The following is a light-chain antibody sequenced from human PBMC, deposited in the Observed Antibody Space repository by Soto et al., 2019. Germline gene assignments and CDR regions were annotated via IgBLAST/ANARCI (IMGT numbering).Light chain of an antibody. J-gene: IGKJ1*01. Sequence: EIVLTQSPATLSVSPGERATLSCRASQSVSRDLAWFQQKPGQAPRLLIYGASTRAPDIPARFSASGSGTDFTLIISSLQSEDFAIYYCQQYNNRPPWTFGQGTKVDIK. CDR3: QQYNNRPPWT. V-gene: IGKV3-15*01. CDR1: QSVSRD. CDR2: GAS.